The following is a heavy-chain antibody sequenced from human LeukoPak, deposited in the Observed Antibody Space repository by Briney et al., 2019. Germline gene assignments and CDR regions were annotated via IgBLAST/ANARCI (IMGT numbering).Heavy chain of an antibody. V-gene: IGHV3-11*04. CDR1: GFTFSDYY. CDR3: ARSGWYLYFHH. D-gene: IGHD6-19*01. Sequence: NPGGSLRLSCAASGFTFSDYYMSWIRQAPGKGLEWISYISSSGSAIYYTDSVKGRFTISRDNAKNSLYLQMNSLRAEDTAVYYCARSGWYLYFHHWGQGTLVTVSS. J-gene: IGHJ1*01. CDR2: ISSSGSAI.